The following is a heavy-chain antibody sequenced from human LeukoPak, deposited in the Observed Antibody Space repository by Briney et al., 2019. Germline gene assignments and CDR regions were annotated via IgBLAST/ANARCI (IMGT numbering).Heavy chain of an antibody. Sequence: PGRSLRLSCAASGFTFSSYAMHWVRQAPGKGLEWVAVISDDGSKKYYTDPVKGRFTISRDNSKNMLYLQMNSLRAEDTAVYYCVGYYDGSGLPGYWGQGTLVTVSS. J-gene: IGHJ4*02. CDR2: ISDDGSKK. D-gene: IGHD3-22*01. V-gene: IGHV3-30*04. CDR3: VGYYDGSGLPGY. CDR1: GFTFSSYA.